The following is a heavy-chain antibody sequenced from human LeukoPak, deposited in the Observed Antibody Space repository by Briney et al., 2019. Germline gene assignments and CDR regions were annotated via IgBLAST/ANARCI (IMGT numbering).Heavy chain of an antibody. V-gene: IGHV1-24*01. CDR3: ATRAAAGPSYYYYGMDV. J-gene: IGHJ6*02. D-gene: IGHD6-13*01. Sequence: ASVKVSCKVSGYTLTELSMHWVRQAPGKGLEWMGGFDPEDGETIYAQKFQGRVTMTEDTSTDTAYMELSSLRSEDTAVYYCATRAAAGPSYYYYGMDVWGQGTTVTVSS. CDR1: GYTLTELS. CDR2: FDPEDGET.